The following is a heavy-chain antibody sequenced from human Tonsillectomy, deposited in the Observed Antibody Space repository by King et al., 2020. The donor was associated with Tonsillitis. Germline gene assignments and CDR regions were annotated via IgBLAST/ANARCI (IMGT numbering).Heavy chain of an antibody. Sequence: VQLVESGGGLVQPGGSLRLSCAASGFTFSSYAMSWVRQAPGKGLEWVSAISGSGGSTYYADSVKGRFTISRDNSKKTLYLQMNSRRAEDTAVYYCLAIGLRYYYDSSGYINYWGQGTLVTVSS. CDR3: LAIGLRYYYDSSGYINY. D-gene: IGHD3-22*01. CDR2: ISGSGGST. V-gene: IGHV3-23*04. CDR1: GFTFSSYA. J-gene: IGHJ4*02.